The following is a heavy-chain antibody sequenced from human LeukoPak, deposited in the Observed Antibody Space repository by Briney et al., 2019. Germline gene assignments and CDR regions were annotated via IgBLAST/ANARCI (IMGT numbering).Heavy chain of an antibody. V-gene: IGHV3-74*01. Sequence: GGSLRLSCAASGFTFNNYWMHWVRQAPGKGLVWVSRIKGDGSSISHADSVTGRFTISRDNAKNTLYLQMNNLRAEDTGVYYCVRDGVGAPPFDYWGEGILVTVSS. D-gene: IGHD1-26*01. CDR1: GFTFNNYW. CDR2: IKGDGSSI. CDR3: VRDGVGAPPFDY. J-gene: IGHJ4*02.